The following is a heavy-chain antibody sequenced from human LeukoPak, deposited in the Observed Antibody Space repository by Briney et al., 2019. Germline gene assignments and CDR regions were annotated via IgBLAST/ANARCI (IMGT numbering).Heavy chain of an antibody. CDR1: GFTFSNYA. D-gene: IGHD6-13*01. J-gene: IGHJ4*02. CDR2: ISYDGSNK. Sequence: GGSLRLPRAASGFTFSNYAMHWVRQAPGKGLEGVAVISYDGSNKYYADSVKGRFTISRDNSKNTLYLQMNSLRAEDTAVYYCARTGDGAAAVFDYWGQGTLVTVSS. V-gene: IGHV3-30*04. CDR3: ARTGDGAAAVFDY.